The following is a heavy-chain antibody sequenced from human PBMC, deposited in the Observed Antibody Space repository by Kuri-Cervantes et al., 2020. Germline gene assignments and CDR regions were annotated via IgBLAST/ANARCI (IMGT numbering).Heavy chain of an antibody. Sequence: SVKVSCKASGGTFSSYAISWVRQAPGQGLEWMGGIIPIFGTANYAQKFQGWVTMTRDTSISTAYMELSRLTSDDTAVYYCASGSGSYYYYYYMGVWGKGTTVTVSS. D-gene: IGHD1-26*01. CDR1: GGTFSSYA. V-gene: IGHV1-69*05. CDR2: IIPIFGTA. CDR3: ASGSGSYYYYYYMGV. J-gene: IGHJ6*03.